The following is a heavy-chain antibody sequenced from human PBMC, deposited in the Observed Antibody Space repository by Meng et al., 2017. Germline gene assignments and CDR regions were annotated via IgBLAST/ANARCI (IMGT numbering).Heavy chain of an antibody. Sequence: EVRLVGSGGGLIQPGGSLGLSCAASGFTFSTYNMHWVRQAPGKGLVWVSRINDDGSSTTYTDSVRGRFTISRDNAKNTLYLQMNSLRAEDTAVYYCARDLNWVVWDYWGQGTLVTVSS. V-gene: IGHV3-74*01. J-gene: IGHJ4*02. D-gene: IGHD3/OR15-3a*01. CDR3: ARDLNWVVWDY. CDR2: INDDGSST. CDR1: GFTFSTYN.